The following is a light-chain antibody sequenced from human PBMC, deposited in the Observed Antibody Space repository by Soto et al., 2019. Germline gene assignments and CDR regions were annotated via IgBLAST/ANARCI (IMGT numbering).Light chain of an antibody. V-gene: IGKV4-1*01. CDR3: HQYYNSPLT. CDR2: WAS. CDR1: RSVLYSSNNKNF. J-gene: IGKJ4*01. Sequence: DIVMTQSPDSLAVSLGERATINCKSSRSVLYSSNNKNFLAWYQQKPGQPPKLLISWASTREPGVPDRFSGSGSGTDFTLAISSLQAEDVAVYYCHQYYNSPLTFGGGTKVEIK.